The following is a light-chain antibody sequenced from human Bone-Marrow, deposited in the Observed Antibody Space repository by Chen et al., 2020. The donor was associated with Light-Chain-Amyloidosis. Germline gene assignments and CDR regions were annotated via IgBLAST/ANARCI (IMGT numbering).Light chain of an antibody. CDR1: QNIDTY. Sequence: DIQMTQSPSTLSASVGDRVTITCRASQNIDTYLAWYQHKPGKAPKLLIYQAFSLESGVPLRFSGSGSGTEFTLTISSLQPDDFATYFCQEFKSHDMCNFGQGTKLEIK. CDR2: QAF. CDR3: QEFKSHDMCN. V-gene: IGKV1-5*03. J-gene: IGKJ2*04.